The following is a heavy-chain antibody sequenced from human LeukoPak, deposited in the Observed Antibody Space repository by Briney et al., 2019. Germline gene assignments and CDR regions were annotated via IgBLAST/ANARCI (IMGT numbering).Heavy chain of an antibody. D-gene: IGHD3-10*01. CDR1: GGAISTGSHS. J-gene: IGHJ4*02. CDR2: ISYSGST. CDR3: ARRGVGPSRLYYFDY. Sequence: SETLSLTCTVSGGAISTGSHSWGWIRQTPGKGLEWIGTISYSGSTYYNPSLKSRVTMSADTSKKRVSLSLSSVTAADTAVYYCARRGVGPSRLYYFDYWGQGTLVTVSS. V-gene: IGHV4-39*01.